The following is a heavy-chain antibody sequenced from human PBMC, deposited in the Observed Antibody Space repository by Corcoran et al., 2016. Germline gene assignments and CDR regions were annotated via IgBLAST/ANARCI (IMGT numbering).Heavy chain of an antibody. D-gene: IGHD3-22*01. J-gene: IGHJ4*02. CDR3: ARDRYYYDSSGYYYFDY. Sequence: QVQLQESGPGLVKPSETLSLTCTVSGGSISSYYWSWIRQPAGKGLEWIGRIYTSGSTNYNPSLKSRVTMSVDTSKNQFSLKLSSVTAADTAVDYCARDRYYYDSSGYYYFDYWGQGTLVTVSS. CDR2: IYTSGST. V-gene: IGHV4-4*07. CDR1: GGSISSYY.